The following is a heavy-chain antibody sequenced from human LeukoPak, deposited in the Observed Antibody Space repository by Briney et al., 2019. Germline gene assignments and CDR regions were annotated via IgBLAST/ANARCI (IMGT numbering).Heavy chain of an antibody. J-gene: IGHJ6*02. V-gene: IGHV3-21*01. CDR1: GFTFSSYS. CDR3: ARDQGDRIPPDYYYYGMDV. D-gene: IGHD2-2*02. CDR2: ISSSSSYI. Sequence: PGGSLRLSCAASGFTFSSYSMNWVRQAPGKGLEWVSSISSSSSYIYYADSVKGRFTISRDNAKNSLYLQMNSLRAEDTAVYYCARDQGDRIPPDYYYYGMDVRGQGTTVTVSS.